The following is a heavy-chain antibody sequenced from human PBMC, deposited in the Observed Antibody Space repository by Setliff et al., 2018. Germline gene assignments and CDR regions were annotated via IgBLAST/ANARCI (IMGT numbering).Heavy chain of an antibody. V-gene: IGHV3-49*04. Sequence: GGSLRLSRTASGFTFGDYAMSWVRQAPGKGLEWVGFIRSKAYGGSTEYAASVKGRFTISRDDSKSIAYLQMNSLKTEDTAVYYCTREASVDFWSGYPYYYYMDVWGKGTTVTVSS. CDR2: IRSKAYGGST. CDR3: TREASVDFWSGYPYYYYMDV. CDR1: GFTFGDYA. J-gene: IGHJ6*03. D-gene: IGHD3-3*01.